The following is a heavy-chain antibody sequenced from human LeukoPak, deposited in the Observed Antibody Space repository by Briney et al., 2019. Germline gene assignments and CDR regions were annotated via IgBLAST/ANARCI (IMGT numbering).Heavy chain of an antibody. Sequence: SQTLSLTCAISGDSLFTNSVAWNWSRQSPSRGLELLGRTYYRSKWSFDYALSVKSRITISADTSKNHFSLQLSSVTPDDTALYYCARGKYTSFDNWGQGTLVTVSS. CDR2: TYYRSKWSF. CDR1: GDSLFTNSVA. CDR3: ARGKYTSFDN. V-gene: IGHV6-1*01. J-gene: IGHJ4*02. D-gene: IGHD2-2*01.